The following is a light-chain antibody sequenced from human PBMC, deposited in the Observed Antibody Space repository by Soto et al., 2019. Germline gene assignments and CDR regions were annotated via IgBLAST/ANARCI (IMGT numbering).Light chain of an antibody. J-gene: IGLJ1*01. Sequence: QAVVTQEPSLTLSPGGKVTLTCGSRTGAVTSGHYPHWFQQKPGQAPRTLIYDTSIKHSWTPARFSGSLLGGKAALTLSGAQPEDEADYYCLVIYTGVGEVFGTGTKLTVL. CDR3: LVIYTGVGEV. CDR1: TGAVTSGHY. CDR2: DTS. V-gene: IGLV7-46*01.